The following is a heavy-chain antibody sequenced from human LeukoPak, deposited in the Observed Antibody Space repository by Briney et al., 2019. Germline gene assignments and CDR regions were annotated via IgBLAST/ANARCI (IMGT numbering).Heavy chain of an antibody. Sequence: ASVKVSCKASGYTLTSYGISWVRQAPGQGLEWMGWISAYNGNTNYAQKLQGRVTMTTDTSTSTAYMELRSLRSDDTAVYYCAREPDSSGYYPPDYWGQGTLVTVSS. J-gene: IGHJ4*02. CDR3: AREPDSSGYYPPDY. CDR1: GYTLTSYG. V-gene: IGHV1-18*01. CDR2: ISAYNGNT. D-gene: IGHD3-22*01.